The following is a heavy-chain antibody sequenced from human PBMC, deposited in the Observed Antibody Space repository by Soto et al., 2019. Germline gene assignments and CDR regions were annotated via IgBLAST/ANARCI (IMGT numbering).Heavy chain of an antibody. Sequence: SETLSLTCTISGGSFGTNYWSWIRQAPGKGLEWIGYTYHTGSTKYNPFLNSRATLSVDTSKNQFSLTLNSAAAADTAVYYSATDSAGRGPFDPWGQGILVTVSS. V-gene: IGHV4-59*13. D-gene: IGHD3-10*01. CDR2: TYHTGST. J-gene: IGHJ5*02. CDR3: ATDSAGRGPFDP. CDR1: GGSFGTNY.